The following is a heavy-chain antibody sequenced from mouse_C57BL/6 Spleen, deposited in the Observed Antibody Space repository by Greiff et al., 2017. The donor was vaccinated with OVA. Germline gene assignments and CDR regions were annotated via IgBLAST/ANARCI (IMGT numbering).Heavy chain of an antibody. V-gene: IGHV1-50*01. D-gene: IGHD1-1*01. Sequence: QVQLQQPGAELVKPGASVKLSCKASGYNFTSYWMQWVKQRPGQGLEWIGEIDPSDSYTNYKQKFKGKATLTVDTSSSTAYMQLSSLTSEDSAVYYCAITTVVASGAMDYWGQGTSVTVSS. CDR2: IDPSDSYT. CDR1: GYNFTSYW. J-gene: IGHJ4*01. CDR3: AITTVVASGAMDY.